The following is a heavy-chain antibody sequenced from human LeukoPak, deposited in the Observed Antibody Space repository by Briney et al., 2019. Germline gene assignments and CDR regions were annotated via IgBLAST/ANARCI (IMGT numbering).Heavy chain of an antibody. Sequence: VASVKVSCKASGYTFTSYAMHWVRQAPGQRLEWMGWINAGNGNTKYSQKFQGRVTITRDTSASTAYMELSSLRAEDTAVYYCARDRTRDGYNQGRVFDYWGQGTLVTVSS. CDR2: INAGNGNT. V-gene: IGHV1-3*01. CDR1: GYTFTSYA. J-gene: IGHJ4*02. D-gene: IGHD5-24*01. CDR3: ARDRTRDGYNQGRVFDY.